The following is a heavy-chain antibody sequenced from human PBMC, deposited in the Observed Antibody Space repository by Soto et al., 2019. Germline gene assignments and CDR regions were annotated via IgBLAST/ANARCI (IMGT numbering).Heavy chain of an antibody. Sequence: EAQLVQSGGGLVQPGGSLQLSCAASGFTFGGSPVHWVRQASGKGLEWVGRIRSDSASSAIAYAASVRGRFTLSRDDSKNTAYLHVNSLEVEDTALYYCVHEGCRRIGCYSLDLWGQASLVTVSS. V-gene: IGHV3-73*01. D-gene: IGHD2-2*01. CDR1: GFTFGGSP. CDR3: VHEGCRRIGCYSLDL. J-gene: IGHJ5*02. CDR2: IRSDSASSAI.